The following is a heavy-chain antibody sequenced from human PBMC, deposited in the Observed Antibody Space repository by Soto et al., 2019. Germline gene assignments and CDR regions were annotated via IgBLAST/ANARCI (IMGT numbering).Heavy chain of an antibody. CDR3: ARVPTGRGDYDY. D-gene: IGHD3-10*01. V-gene: IGHV1-46*01. J-gene: IGHJ4*02. CDR2: INPSDGST. Sequence: QVQLVQSGAEVKKPWASVKVSCKPSGYTFTTYFLHWVRQAPGQGLEWMGIINPSDGSTTYAQSFQGTVTMNRDTCTSTAYMELSSLRSEDTAVYYCARVPTGRGDYDYWGQGTLVTVSS. CDR1: GYTFTTYF.